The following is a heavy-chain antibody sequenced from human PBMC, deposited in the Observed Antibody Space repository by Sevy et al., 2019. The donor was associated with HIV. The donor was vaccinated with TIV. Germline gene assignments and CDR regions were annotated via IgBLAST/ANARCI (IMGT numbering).Heavy chain of an antibody. D-gene: IGHD3-22*01. J-gene: IGHJ4*02. CDR1: GFTFRSYA. V-gene: IGHV3-23*01. CDR3: AKGPLYYYDSSGYSDY. CDR2: ISGSGGRT. Sequence: GGSLRLSCTASGFTFRSYAMSWVRQAPGKGLEWVSAISGSGGRTYYADSVKGRFTISRDNSKNTLYLQMNSLRAEDTAVYYCAKGPLYYYDSSGYSDYWGQGTLVTVSS.